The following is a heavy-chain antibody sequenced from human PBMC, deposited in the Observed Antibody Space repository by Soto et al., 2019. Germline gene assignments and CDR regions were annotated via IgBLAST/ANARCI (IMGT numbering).Heavy chain of an antibody. D-gene: IGHD4-17*01. Sequence: EVQLLESGGGLVQPGGSLRLSCAASGFIFSTYAMNWVRQAPGKGLEWVSTISGSGDSTYNADSLKGRFTISSDNSKNTLYLQMNSLRAEDTAVYYSTTFRNGDYIPNGYYYGMDVWGEGTTVTVSS. V-gene: IGHV3-23*01. CDR3: TTFRNGDYIPNGYYYGMDV. CDR2: ISGSGDST. CDR1: GFIFSTYA. J-gene: IGHJ6*04.